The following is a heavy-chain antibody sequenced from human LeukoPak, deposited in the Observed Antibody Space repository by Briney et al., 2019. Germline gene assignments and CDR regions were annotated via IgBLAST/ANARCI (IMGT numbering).Heavy chain of an antibody. D-gene: IGHD2-2*01. J-gene: IGHJ5*02. Sequence: GSVTVSCKASGYTFTGYYLHWVRQAPGQGLEWMGWISAYNGNTNYAQKLQGRVTMTTDTSTSTAYMELRSLRSDDTAVYYCARQLLLDNWFDPWGQGTLVTVSS. CDR2: ISAYNGNT. V-gene: IGHV1-18*04. CDR1: GYTFTGYY. CDR3: ARQLLLDNWFDP.